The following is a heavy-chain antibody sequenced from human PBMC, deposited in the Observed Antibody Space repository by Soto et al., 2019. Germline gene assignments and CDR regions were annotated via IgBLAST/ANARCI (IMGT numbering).Heavy chain of an antibody. CDR2: IGSSSGAI. D-gene: IGHD2-15*01. Sequence: GGSLRLSCAASGFTFSSYIMTWVRQAPGKGLEWVSYIGSSSGAILYEESVKGRFTISRDNAKNSLYLKMNSMRDEDTGVYYCAREGYVGFNWFAHWGQGTLVTVSS. J-gene: IGHJ5*02. V-gene: IGHV3-48*02. CDR3: AREGYVGFNWFAH. CDR1: GFTFSSYI.